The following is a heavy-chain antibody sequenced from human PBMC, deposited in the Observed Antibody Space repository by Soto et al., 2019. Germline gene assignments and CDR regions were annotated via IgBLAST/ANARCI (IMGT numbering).Heavy chain of an antibody. Sequence: EVQLLESGGSLVQPGESLRLSCAASGFTFGGYFMNWVRQAPGKGLEWVSDIDTTGGRTHYAESVRGRFTISRDNSRNTLYLQMTSLRAEDTALNYCTKDRPWYGMDVWGQGTTVTVSS. CDR1: GFTFGGYF. D-gene: IGHD6-6*01. CDR2: IDTTGGRT. J-gene: IGHJ6*02. CDR3: TKDRPWYGMDV. V-gene: IGHV3-23*01.